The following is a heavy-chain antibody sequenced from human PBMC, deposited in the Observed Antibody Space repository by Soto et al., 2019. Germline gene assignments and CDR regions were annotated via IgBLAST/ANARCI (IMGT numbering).Heavy chain of an antibody. CDR1: GFTFSSYG. D-gene: IGHD2-2*01. Sequence: GGSLRLSCAASGFTFSSYGMHWVRQAPGKGLEWVAVIWYDGSNKYYADSVKGRFTISRDNSKNTLYLQRNSLRAEDTAVYYCASSMRGVVPAAMTGGTPSSYMDVWGKGTTVTVSS. V-gene: IGHV3-33*01. CDR3: ASSMRGVVPAAMTGGTPSSYMDV. J-gene: IGHJ6*03. CDR2: IWYDGSNK.